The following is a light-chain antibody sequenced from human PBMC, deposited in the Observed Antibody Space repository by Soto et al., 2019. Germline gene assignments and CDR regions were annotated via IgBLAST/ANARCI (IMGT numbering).Light chain of an antibody. CDR3: SSYAGSNNYV. Sequence: QSALTQPPSASGSPGQSVTISCTGINSDVGGYNYVSWYQQHPGKAPKLMIYEVSKRPSGVPDRFSGSKSGNTASLTVSGLQAEDGADYYCSSYAGSNNYVFGTGTKLTVL. J-gene: IGLJ1*01. CDR2: EVS. CDR1: NSDVGGYNY. V-gene: IGLV2-8*01.